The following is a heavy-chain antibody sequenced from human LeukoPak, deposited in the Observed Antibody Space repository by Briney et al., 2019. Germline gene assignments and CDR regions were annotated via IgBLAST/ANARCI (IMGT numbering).Heavy chain of an antibody. CDR3: ASPGRPYSSSWYSGLDY. CDR1: GFTVSSNY. D-gene: IGHD6-13*01. V-gene: IGHV3-66*01. J-gene: IGHJ4*02. CDR2: IYSGGST. Sequence: GGSLRLSCAASGFTVSSNYMSWVRQAPGKGLEWVSAIYSGGSTYYADSVKGRFTISRDNSKNTLYLQVNSLRAEDTAVYYCASPGRPYSSSWYSGLDYWGQGTLVTVSS.